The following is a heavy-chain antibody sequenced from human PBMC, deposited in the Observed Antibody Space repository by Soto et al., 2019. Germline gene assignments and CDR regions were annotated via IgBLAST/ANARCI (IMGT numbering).Heavy chain of an antibody. CDR2: ISISSDHK. CDR1: GFSCSNHH. Sequence: EVQLVEFGGGLLQPGGSLRLSCVGSGFSCSNHHMNWIRQAPGKGLEWVSYISISSDHKYYADSVRGRFTVSRDNAKTSLYLQMNSLSDEYTAVYYCARDIWEYGSNWFDPWGQGHLVNVSS. J-gene: IGHJ5*02. V-gene: IGHV3-48*02. CDR3: ARDIWEYGSNWFDP. D-gene: IGHD3-10*01.